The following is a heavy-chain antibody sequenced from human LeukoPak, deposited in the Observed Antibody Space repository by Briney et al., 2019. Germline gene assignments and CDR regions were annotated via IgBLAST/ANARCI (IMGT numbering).Heavy chain of an antibody. CDR2: IYYSGST. Sequence: SETLSLTCTVSGGSISSSSYYWGWIRQPPGKGLEWIGSIYYSGSTYYNPSLKSRVTISVDTSKNQFSLKLSSVTAADTAVYYCARPNFHYFDYWGQGTLVTVSS. D-gene: IGHD2/OR15-2a*01. V-gene: IGHV4-39*01. CDR3: ARPNFHYFDY. J-gene: IGHJ4*02. CDR1: GGSISSSSYY.